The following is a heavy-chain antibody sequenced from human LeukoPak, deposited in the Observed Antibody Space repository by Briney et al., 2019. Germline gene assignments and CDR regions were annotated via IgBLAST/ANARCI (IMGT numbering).Heavy chain of an antibody. CDR2: INPNSGGT. Sequence: ASVKVSCKASGYTFTGYYMHWVRQAPGQGLEWMGWINPNSGGTNYAQKFQGRVTMTRDTSISTAYMELSRLRSDDTAEYYCARSAEHCTNGVCYTDYYMGVWGKGTTVTVSS. V-gene: IGHV1-2*02. D-gene: IGHD2-8*01. CDR1: GYTFTGYY. J-gene: IGHJ6*03. CDR3: ARSAEHCTNGVCYTDYYMGV.